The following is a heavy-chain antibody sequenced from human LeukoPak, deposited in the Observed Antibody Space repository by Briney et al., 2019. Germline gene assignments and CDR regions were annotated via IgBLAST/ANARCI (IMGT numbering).Heavy chain of an antibody. V-gene: IGHV3-74*01. Sequence: GSLRLSCEASGFTFSGNWMHWVRQAPGKGLVWVSRINPDGSRTDYADSVAGRFTISRDNAKNTLYLQMNSLRVEDTAVYYCSWDHTGKEDIWGQGTMVTVSS. CDR2: INPDGSRT. J-gene: IGHJ3*02. CDR3: SWDHTGKEDI. D-gene: IGHD1-26*01. CDR1: GFTFSGNW.